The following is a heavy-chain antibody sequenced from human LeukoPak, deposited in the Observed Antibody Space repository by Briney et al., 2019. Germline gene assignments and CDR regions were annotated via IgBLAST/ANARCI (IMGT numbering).Heavy chain of an antibody. V-gene: IGHV3-7*01. Sequence: PGGSLRLSCAASAFTFSTYWMSWVRQAPGKGLEWVANIKADGSVKYYVGSVKGRFTISRDNAKNSLYLQMNSLRAEDTAVYYCARGIVVVTASLLLSYGMDVWGQGTTVTVSS. CDR1: AFTFSTYW. D-gene: IGHD2-21*02. CDR3: ARGIVVVTASLLLSYGMDV. J-gene: IGHJ6*02. CDR2: IKADGSVK.